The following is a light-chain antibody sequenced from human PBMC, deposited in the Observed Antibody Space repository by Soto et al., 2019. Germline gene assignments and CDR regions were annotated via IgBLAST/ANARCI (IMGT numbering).Light chain of an antibody. CDR2: LNSDGSH. CDR1: SGHSSYA. Sequence: QLVLTQSPSASASLGASVKLTCTLSSGHSSYAIAWHQQQPEKGPRYLMKLNSDGSHSKGDGIPDRFSSSSSGAERYLTISSLQSEDEADYYCQTWGTGILVFGTGTKLTVL. J-gene: IGLJ1*01. CDR3: QTWGTGILV. V-gene: IGLV4-69*01.